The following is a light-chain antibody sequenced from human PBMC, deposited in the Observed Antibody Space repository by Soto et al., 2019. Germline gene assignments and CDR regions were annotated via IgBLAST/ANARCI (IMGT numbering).Light chain of an antibody. CDR3: AAWDDSLHGVV. V-gene: IGLV1-44*01. Sequence: QSVLTQPPSASGTPVQRVTISCSGSSSNIGSNAVNWYQQLPGTAPKLLIYRNNQRFSGVPDRFSGSKSGTSASLAISGLQSEDEADYYCAAWDDSLHGVVFGGGTQLTVL. J-gene: IGLJ2*01. CDR1: SSNIGSNA. CDR2: RNN.